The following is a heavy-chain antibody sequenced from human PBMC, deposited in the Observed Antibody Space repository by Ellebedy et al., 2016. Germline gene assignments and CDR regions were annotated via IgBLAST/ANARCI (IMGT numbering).Heavy chain of an antibody. Sequence: GESLKISXATSGISFSDFFMSWVRQAPGKGLEWVSTISAGSDITRFADSVKGRFTVSRDNSKNTVYLQMNNVGAEDTAMYYCRHGHYADYWGQGTLVTVSS. CDR3: RHGHYADY. J-gene: IGHJ4*02. CDR2: ISAGSDIT. CDR1: GISFSDFF. V-gene: IGHV3-23*01. D-gene: IGHD3/OR15-3a*01.